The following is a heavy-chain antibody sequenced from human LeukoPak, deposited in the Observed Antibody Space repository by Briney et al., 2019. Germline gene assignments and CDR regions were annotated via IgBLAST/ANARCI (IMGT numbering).Heavy chain of an antibody. CDR3: ARGAAATRDF. J-gene: IGHJ4*02. CDR1: GGSMSPYH. V-gene: IGHV4-59*08. CDR2: IYYSGST. Sequence: SETLSLTCTVSGGSMSPYHWGWIRQPPGKGLEWTGYIYYSGSTNYNPSLKSRVTISVDTSKNQFSLKLSSVTAADTAVYYCARGAAATRDFWGQGTLVTVSS. D-gene: IGHD6-13*01.